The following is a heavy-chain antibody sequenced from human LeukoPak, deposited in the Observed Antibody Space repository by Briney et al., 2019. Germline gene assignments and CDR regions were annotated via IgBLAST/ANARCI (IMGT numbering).Heavy chain of an antibody. D-gene: IGHD1-20*01. J-gene: IGHJ3*02. CDR3: ARDEYNWNVDAFDI. V-gene: IGHV3-7*01. CDR1: GFTFSSNW. Sequence: GGSLRLSCAASGFTFSSNWMSWVRQAPGKGLEWVANIKEDGSEKYYVDSVKGRFTISRGNAKNSLYLQMNSLRAEDTAVYYCARDEYNWNVDAFDIWGQGTVVTVSS. CDR2: IKEDGSEK.